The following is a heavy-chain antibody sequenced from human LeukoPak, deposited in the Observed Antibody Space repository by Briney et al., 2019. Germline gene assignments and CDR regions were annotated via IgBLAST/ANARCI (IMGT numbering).Heavy chain of an antibody. V-gene: IGHV3-48*03. CDR2: ISGSGSTI. CDR1: GFTFTTYE. J-gene: IGHJ6*02. D-gene: IGHD3/OR15-3a*01. Sequence: GGSLRLSCAASGFTFTTYEMNWVRQAPGQGLEWISSISGSGSTIYYADSVEGRFSISRDNAKNSLYLQMDSLRVEDMAIYYCARGRPAPNRIVGLVPYGDVWGQGTTVTVSS. CDR3: ARGRPAPNRIVGLVPYGDV.